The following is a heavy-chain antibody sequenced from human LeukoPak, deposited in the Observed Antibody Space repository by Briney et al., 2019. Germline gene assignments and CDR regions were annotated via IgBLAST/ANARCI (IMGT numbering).Heavy chain of an antibody. CDR2: IYYSGST. V-gene: IGHV4-39*01. Sequence: ASETLSLTCTVSGGSISSSSYYWGWIRQPPGKGLEWIGSIYYSGSTYYNPSLKSRVTISVDTSKNQFSLKLSSVTAADTAVYYCARRAARLFIDIWGQGTMVTVSS. CDR3: ARRAARLFIDI. J-gene: IGHJ3*02. CDR1: GGSISSSSYY. D-gene: IGHD2-21*01.